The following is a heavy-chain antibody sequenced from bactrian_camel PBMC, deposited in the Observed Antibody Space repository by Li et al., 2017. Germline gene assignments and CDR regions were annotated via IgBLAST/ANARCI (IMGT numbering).Heavy chain of an antibody. CDR2: IYTGGGKS. D-gene: IGHD5*01. CDR1: EGADGRRC. Sequence: HVQLVESGGDSVQTGGSLRLSCAASEGADGRRCMGWFRQAPGKRREVVAAIYTGGGKSHYADSVKGRFTISRDNLQMNSLKSEDTAMYYCAAATCWRLDPDWGNDYKVWGQGTQVTVS. J-gene: IGHJ4*01. V-gene: IGHV3S1*01. CDR3: AAATCWRLDPDWGNDYKV.